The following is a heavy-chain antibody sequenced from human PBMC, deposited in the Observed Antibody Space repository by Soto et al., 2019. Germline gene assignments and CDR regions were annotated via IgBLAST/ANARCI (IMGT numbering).Heavy chain of an antibody. CDR3: ARGSRYGSGSYYYYYYYGMDV. V-gene: IGHV3-21*01. CDR2: ISSSSSYI. J-gene: IGHJ6*02. Sequence: EVQLVESGGGLVKPGGSLRLSCAASGFTFSSYSMNWVRQAPGKGLEWVSSISSSSSYIYYADSVKGRFTISRGNAKNSLYLQMNSLRAEDTAVYYCARGSRYGSGSYYYYYYYGMDVWGQGTTVTVSS. D-gene: IGHD3-10*01. CDR1: GFTFSSYS.